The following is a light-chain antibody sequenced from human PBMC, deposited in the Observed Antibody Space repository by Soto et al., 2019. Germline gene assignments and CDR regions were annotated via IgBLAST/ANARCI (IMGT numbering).Light chain of an antibody. V-gene: IGKV3-11*01. J-gene: IGKJ4*01. CDR1: QSVSSD. Sequence: ERVMTQSPATLSVSPGERATLSCRASQSVSSDLAWYHQKPGQAPRLLIYGASTRATGIPARFSGSGSGTEFTLTISTLEPEDFAVYYCQQRSNWPPTFGGGTKVDIK. CDR3: QQRSNWPPT. CDR2: GAS.